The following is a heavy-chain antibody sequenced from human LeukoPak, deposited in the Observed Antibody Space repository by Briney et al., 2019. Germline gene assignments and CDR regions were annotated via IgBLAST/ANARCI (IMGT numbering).Heavy chain of an antibody. D-gene: IGHD5-24*01. J-gene: IGHJ4*02. Sequence: PSETLSLTCTVSGGSISSYYWSWIRQPPGKGLEWIGYIYYSGSTNYNPSLKSRVTISVDTSKNQFSLKLSSVTAADTAVYYCARHGGMATIEPYYFDYWGQGTLVTVSS. CDR2: IYYSGST. CDR3: ARHGGMATIEPYYFDY. V-gene: IGHV4-59*08. CDR1: GGSISSYY.